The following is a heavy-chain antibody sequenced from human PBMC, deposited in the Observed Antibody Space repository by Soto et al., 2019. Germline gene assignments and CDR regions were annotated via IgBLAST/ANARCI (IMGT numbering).Heavy chain of an antibody. CDR3: TRDAGAVAGRGDYYYGMDV. Sequence: GGSLRLSCAASGYMFRSYGMHWVRQAPGKGLEWVGFIRSKAYGGTTEYAASVKGRFTISRDDSKSIAYLQMNSLKTEDTAVYYCTRDAGAVAGRGDYYYGMDVWGQGTTVTVSS. V-gene: IGHV3-49*04. D-gene: IGHD6-19*01. J-gene: IGHJ6*02. CDR1: GYMFRSYG. CDR2: IRSKAYGGTT.